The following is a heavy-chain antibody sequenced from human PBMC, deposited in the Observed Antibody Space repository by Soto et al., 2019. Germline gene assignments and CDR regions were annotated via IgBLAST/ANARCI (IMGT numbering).Heavy chain of an antibody. V-gene: IGHV4-59*01. Sequence: SETLSLTCTVSGTSISSYYWSWIRQPPGEGLEWIANIHYSGTTNYNPSLASRVTLSVDTSKNQFSLKMTSVTAADRAMYFCARYNSYAIDYWGRGTLVTVSS. D-gene: IGHD2-8*01. J-gene: IGHJ4*02. CDR2: IHYSGTT. CDR3: ARYNSYAIDY. CDR1: GTSISSYY.